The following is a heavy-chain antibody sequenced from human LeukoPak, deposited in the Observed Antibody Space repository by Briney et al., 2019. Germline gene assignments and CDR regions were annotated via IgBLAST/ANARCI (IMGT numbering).Heavy chain of an antibody. CDR3: ASLLNVAGYSGYDSDY. J-gene: IGHJ4*02. Sequence: PSETLSLTCTVSDYSISSGYYWGWIRQPPGKGLEWIGSIYHSGSTYYNPSLKSRVTISVDTSKNQFSLKVTSVTAADTAVYYCASLLNVAGYSGYDSDYWGQGTLVTVSS. V-gene: IGHV4-38-2*02. CDR2: IYHSGST. D-gene: IGHD5-12*01. CDR1: DYSISSGYY.